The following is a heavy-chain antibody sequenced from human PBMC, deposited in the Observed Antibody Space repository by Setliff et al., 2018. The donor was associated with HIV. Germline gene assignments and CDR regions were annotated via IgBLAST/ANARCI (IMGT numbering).Heavy chain of an antibody. J-gene: IGHJ4*02. D-gene: IGHD2-2*01. Sequence: PSETLSLTCTVSGGPISSSSHYWGWIRQPPGKGLEWIGNIYYSGSTYYNPSLKSRVIIFLDTSKNQFSLKLSSVTAADTAVYYCARGSEYLSGNFDYWGQGTLVTVSS. V-gene: IGHV4-39*01. CDR1: GGPISSSSHY. CDR2: IYYSGST. CDR3: ARGSEYLSGNFDY.